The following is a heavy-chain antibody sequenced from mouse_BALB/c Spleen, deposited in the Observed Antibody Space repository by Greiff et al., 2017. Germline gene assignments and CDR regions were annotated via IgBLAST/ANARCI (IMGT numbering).Heavy chain of an antibody. CDR3: ARSITTATYWYFDV. CDR1: GFTFSDYY. CDR2: ISDGGSYT. J-gene: IGHJ1*01. V-gene: IGHV5-4*02. Sequence: EVKVEESGGGLVKPGGSLKLSCAASGFTFSDYYMYWVRQTPEKRLEWVATISDGGSYTYYPDSVKGRFTISRDNAKNNLYLQMSSLKSEDTAMYYCARSITTATYWYFDVWGAGTTVTVSS. D-gene: IGHD1-2*01.